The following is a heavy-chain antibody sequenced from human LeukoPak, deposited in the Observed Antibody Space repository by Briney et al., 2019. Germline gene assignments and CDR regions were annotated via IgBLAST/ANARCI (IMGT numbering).Heavy chain of an antibody. J-gene: IGHJ4*02. CDR3: ARHPSGSSWFDFYFDY. CDR1: GGSISSYY. CDR2: IYYSGST. V-gene: IGHV4-59*08. D-gene: IGHD6-13*01. Sequence: SETLSLICTVSGGSISSYYWSWIRQPPGKGLEWIGYIYYSGSTNYNPSLKSRVTISVDTSKNQFSLKLSSVTAADTAVYYCARHPSGSSWFDFYFDYWGQGTLVTVSS.